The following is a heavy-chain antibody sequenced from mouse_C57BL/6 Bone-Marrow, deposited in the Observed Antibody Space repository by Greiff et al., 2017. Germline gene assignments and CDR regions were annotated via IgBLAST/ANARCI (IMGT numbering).Heavy chain of an antibody. D-gene: IGHD2-3*01. J-gene: IGHJ3*01. CDR3: ARPNYDGYLFAY. V-gene: IGHV14-3*01. CDR1: GFNIKNTY. CDR2: IDPANGNT. Sequence: EVQLQQSVAELVRPGASVKLSCTASGFNIKNTYMHWVKQRPEQGLEWIGRIDPANGNTKYAPKFQGKATITADTSYNTGYLQLSHLTSEDTAIYYCARPNYDGYLFAYWGQGTLVTVSA.